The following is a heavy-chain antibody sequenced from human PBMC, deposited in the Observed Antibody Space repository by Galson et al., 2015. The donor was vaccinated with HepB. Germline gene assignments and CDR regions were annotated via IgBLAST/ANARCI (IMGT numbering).Heavy chain of an antibody. V-gene: IGHV1-46*01. Sequence: SVKVSCKASGSTFTSYFIHWVRQAPGQGLEWMGVINPSGGSTSYTQKFQDRVTMTRDTSTSTVYMELSSLRSEDTAVYYCARLPMVRGANPHYYGMDVWGQGTTVTVSS. D-gene: IGHD3-10*01. CDR2: INPSGGST. J-gene: IGHJ6*02. CDR3: ARLPMVRGANPHYYGMDV. CDR1: GSTFTSYF.